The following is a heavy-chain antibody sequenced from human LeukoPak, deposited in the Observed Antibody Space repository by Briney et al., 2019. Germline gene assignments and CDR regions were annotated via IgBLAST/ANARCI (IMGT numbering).Heavy chain of an antibody. Sequence: PGGSLRLSCAASGFTISNAWMSWVRQASGKGREWVGRIKSKTDGGTTDYAAPVKGRFTISRDDSKNTLYLQMNSLKTEDTAVYYCTTLQGTMVRGVIITHFDYWGQGTLVTVSS. V-gene: IGHV3-15*01. CDR3: TTLQGTMVRGVIITHFDY. J-gene: IGHJ4*02. D-gene: IGHD3-10*01. CDR1: GFTISNAW. CDR2: IKSKTDGGTT.